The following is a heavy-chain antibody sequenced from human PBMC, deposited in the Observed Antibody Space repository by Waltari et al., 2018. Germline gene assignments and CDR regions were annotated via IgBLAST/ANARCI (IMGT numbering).Heavy chain of an antibody. CDR3: AKDPITFDY. J-gene: IGHJ4*02. CDR1: GFTFSSYA. CDR2: SYSGGST. V-gene: IGHV3-23*03. Sequence: EVQLLESGGGLVQPGGSLRLSCAASGFTFSSYAMSWVRQAPGKGLEWVSVSYSGGSTYYADSVKGRFTISRDNSKNTLYLQMNSLRAEDTAVYYCAKDPITFDYWGQGTLVTVSS.